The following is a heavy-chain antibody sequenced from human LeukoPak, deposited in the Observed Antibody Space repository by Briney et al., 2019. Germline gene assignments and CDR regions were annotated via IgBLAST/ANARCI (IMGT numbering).Heavy chain of an antibody. CDR2: VYTSGST. CDR1: GGSISSYY. J-gene: IGHJ4*02. Sequence: PSETLSLTCTVSGGSISSYYWSWIRQPAGKGLEWIGRVYTSGSTNYNPSLKSRVTMSVDTSKNQFSLKLSSVTAADTAVYYCARDYCTSTSCYTGPIGHWGQGTLVTVSS. V-gene: IGHV4-4*07. CDR3: ARDYCTSTSCYTGPIGH. D-gene: IGHD2-2*02.